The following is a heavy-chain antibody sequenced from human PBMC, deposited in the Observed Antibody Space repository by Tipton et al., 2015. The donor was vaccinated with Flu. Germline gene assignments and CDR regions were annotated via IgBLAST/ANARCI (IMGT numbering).Heavy chain of an antibody. D-gene: IGHD6-13*01. V-gene: IGHV4-39*01. CDR2: IHYSGTT. J-gene: IGHJ4*02. CDR1: GDSISSDAYY. Sequence: TLSLTCTVSGDSISSDAYYWGWIRQPPGKGLEWIGSIHYSGTTYYNPSLKSRLTISIDTSKMQISLKLSSVTATDTAVYYCARHSGPLLAGTGNFDYWGLGTLVTVSS. CDR3: ARHSGPLLAGTGNFDY.